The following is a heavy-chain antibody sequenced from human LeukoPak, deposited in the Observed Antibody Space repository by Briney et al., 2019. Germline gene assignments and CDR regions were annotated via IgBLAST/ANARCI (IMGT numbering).Heavy chain of an antibody. CDR1: GGSISSSSYY. CDR2: IYYSGST. J-gene: IGHJ4*02. D-gene: IGHD3-9*01. Sequence: PSETLSLTCTVSGGSISSSSYYWGWIRQPPGKGLEWIGSIYYSGSTYYNPSLKSRVTISVDTSKNQFSLKLSSVTAADTAVYYCARLSDRGLRYFDWLLATNFDYWGQGTLVTISS. CDR3: ARLSDRGLRYFDWLLATNFDY. V-gene: IGHV4-39*01.